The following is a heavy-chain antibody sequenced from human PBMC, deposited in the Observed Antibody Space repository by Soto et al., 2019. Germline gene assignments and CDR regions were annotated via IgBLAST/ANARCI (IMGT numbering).Heavy chain of an antibody. CDR2: IIPILGIA. V-gene: IGHV1-69*02. CDR3: AGAPSLGYSSGWLRDYYYGMDV. Sequence: QVQLVQSGAEVKKPGSSVKVSCKASGGTFSSYTISWVRQAPGQGLEWMGRIIPILGIATYAQKFQGRVTITAHKSTGTAYMHLSSLRSEDTAVYYCAGAPSLGYSSGWLRDYYYGMDVWGQGTTVTVSS. D-gene: IGHD6-19*01. CDR1: GGTFSSYT. J-gene: IGHJ6*02.